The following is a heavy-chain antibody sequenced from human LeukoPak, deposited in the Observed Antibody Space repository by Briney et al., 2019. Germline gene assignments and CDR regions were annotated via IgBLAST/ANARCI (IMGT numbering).Heavy chain of an antibody. J-gene: IGHJ1*01. CDR2: ISSSGSTI. Sequence: NPGGSLRLSCAASGFTFSDYYMSWIRQAPGKGLEWVSYISSSGSTIYYADSVKGRFTISRDNAKNSLYLQMNSLRAEDTAVYYCARVASVVLMAEYFQHWGQGTLVTVSS. CDR3: ARVASVVLMAEYFQH. V-gene: IGHV3-11*04. CDR1: GFTFSDYY. D-gene: IGHD4-23*01.